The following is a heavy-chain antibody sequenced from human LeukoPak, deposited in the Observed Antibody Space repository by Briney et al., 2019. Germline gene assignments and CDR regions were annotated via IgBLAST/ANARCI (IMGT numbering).Heavy chain of an antibody. CDR1: GFTFSNFA. CDR2: IRYDGSNK. V-gene: IGHV3-30*02. CDR3: AKSYDY. J-gene: IGHJ4*02. Sequence: GGSLRLSCATSGFTFSNFAMHWVRQTPGKGLEWVAFIRYDGSNKYYADSVKGRFTISRDNPKNTLYLQMNSLRAEDTAVYYCAKSYDYWGQGTLVTVSS.